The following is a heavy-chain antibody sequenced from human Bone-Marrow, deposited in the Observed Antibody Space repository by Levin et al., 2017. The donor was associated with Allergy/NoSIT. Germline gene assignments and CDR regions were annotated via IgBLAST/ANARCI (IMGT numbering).Heavy chain of an antibody. J-gene: IGHJ5*02. Sequence: GGSLRLSCEASGFLFRNYWMSWVRQAPGKGLEWVGRIKSKTAVGTTDYAAPVKGRFTISRDDSQNTLYLEMNSLKSEDTAVYYCTTDLPELELEKRKWVDPWGQGTQVTVSS. CDR2: IKSKTAVGTT. CDR3: TTDLPELELEKRKWVDP. CDR1: GFLFRNYW. D-gene: IGHD1-7*01. V-gene: IGHV3-15*01.